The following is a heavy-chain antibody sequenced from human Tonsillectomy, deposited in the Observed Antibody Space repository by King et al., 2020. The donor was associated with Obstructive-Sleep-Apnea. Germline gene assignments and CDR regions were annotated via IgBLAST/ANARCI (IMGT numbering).Heavy chain of an antibody. CDR1: GFTVSSNY. CDR2: IFSGGST. Sequence: VQLVESGGCLVQPGGSLRLSCAASGFTVSSNYMSWVRQAPGKGLEWVSVIFSGGSTSYADSVKGGFTISRDNSKNTLYLQMNSLRAEDTAVYYCARDGYYYDSSGSKYFQHWGQGTLVTVSS. J-gene: IGHJ1*01. CDR3: ARDGYYYDSSGSKYFQH. V-gene: IGHV3-66*01. D-gene: IGHD3-22*01.